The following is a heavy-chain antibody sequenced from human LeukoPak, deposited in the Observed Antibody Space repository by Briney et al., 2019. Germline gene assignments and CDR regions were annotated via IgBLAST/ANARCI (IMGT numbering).Heavy chain of an antibody. CDR3: ARIRIGLRYHDPYFDN. J-gene: IGHJ4*02. Sequence: RTSGPALVKPTQTLTLTCTFSGFSLSTSGMCVSWIRQPPGKALEWLARIDWNDDKYYSTSLKTRLTISKDTSKNQVVLTMTNMDPVDTATYYCARIRIGLRYHDPYFDNWGQGTLVTVSS. CDR1: GFSLSTSGMC. CDR2: IDWNDDK. V-gene: IGHV2-70*11. D-gene: IGHD3-9*01.